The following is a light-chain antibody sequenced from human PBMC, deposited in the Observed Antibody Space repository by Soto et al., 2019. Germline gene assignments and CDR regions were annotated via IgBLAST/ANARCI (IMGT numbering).Light chain of an antibody. CDR2: GAS. V-gene: IGKV3-20*01. CDR3: QQYVSSPWA. CDR1: QSVSSSF. Sequence: EIVLAQPPGTLSLSPGESATLSCRASQSVSSSFLAWYQQKAGQAPRLLIYGASRRATGIPDRFSGSGSGTEFTLTISRLEPEDFAVYYCQQYVSSPWAFGQGTKADIK. J-gene: IGKJ1*01.